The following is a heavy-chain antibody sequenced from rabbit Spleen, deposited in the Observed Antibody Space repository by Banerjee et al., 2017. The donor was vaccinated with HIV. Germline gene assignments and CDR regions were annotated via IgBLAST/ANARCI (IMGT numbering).Heavy chain of an antibody. J-gene: IGHJ3*01. V-gene: IGHV1S47*01. Sequence: QEQLVESGGGLVQPGGALKLSCKASGFDFSSYGVSWVRQAPGKGLEWIGYIDLDFDSTYYANWVNGRFTISSHNAQNTLYLQLNSLTVADTATYFCARAIVPWLGLTRLDLWGPGTLVTVS. CDR3: ARAIVPWLGLTRLDL. D-gene: IGHD4-1*01. CDR2: IDLDFDST. CDR1: GFDFSSYG.